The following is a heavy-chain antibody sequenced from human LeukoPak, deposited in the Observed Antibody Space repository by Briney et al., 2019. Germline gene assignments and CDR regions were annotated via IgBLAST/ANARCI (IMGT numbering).Heavy chain of an antibody. CDR2: IIPIFGTA. CDR3: ARTTTIAVAGSFDY. D-gene: IGHD6-19*01. J-gene: IGHJ4*02. Sequence: GASVKVSCKASGGTFSSYAISWVRQAPGQGLEWMAGIIPIFGTANYAQKFQGRVTMTRDMSTSTVYMELSSLRSEDTAVYYCARTTTIAVAGSFDYWGQGTLVTVSS. V-gene: IGHV1-69*05. CDR1: GGTFSSYA.